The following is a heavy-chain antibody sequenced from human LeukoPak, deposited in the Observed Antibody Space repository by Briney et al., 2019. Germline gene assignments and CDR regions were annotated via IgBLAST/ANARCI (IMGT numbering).Heavy chain of an antibody. CDR1: GYTFTGYY. V-gene: IGHV1-2*02. Sequence: GASVKVSCKASGYTFTGYYMHWVRQAPGQGLEWMGCINPNSGGTNYAQKFQGRVTMTRDTSISTAYMELSRLRSDDTAVYYCARMKYSSSLPQRWFDPWGQGTLVTVSS. CDR2: INPNSGGT. CDR3: ARMKYSSSLPQRWFDP. D-gene: IGHD6-13*01. J-gene: IGHJ5*02.